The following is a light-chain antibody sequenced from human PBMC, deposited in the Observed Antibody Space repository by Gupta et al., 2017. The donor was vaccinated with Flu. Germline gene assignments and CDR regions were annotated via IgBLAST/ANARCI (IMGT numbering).Light chain of an antibody. Sequence: DIQMTQSPSSLSASVGDRVTITCRASQNIDQYLNWYQQKPGKAPKVLIYSASHLRSGVPSRFSGSGSGTGFTLTISRLQPEDFATYYCQQSHSSPFTFGHGTKVDIK. CDR3: QQSHSSPFT. CDR2: SAS. CDR1: QNIDQY. V-gene: IGKV1-39*01. J-gene: IGKJ3*01.